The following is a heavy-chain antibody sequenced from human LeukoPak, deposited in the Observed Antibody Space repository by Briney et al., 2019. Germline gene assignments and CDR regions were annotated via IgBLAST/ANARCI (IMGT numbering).Heavy chain of an antibody. CDR3: AKDRYSYAFEYSDS. D-gene: IGHD5-18*01. Sequence: GGSLRLSCAASGFTFSSYGMHWVRQAPGKGLDWVAVISNDGSKKYYADSVKGRFTISRDNSKNTLSLQVGSLRTEDTAVYYCAKDRYSYAFEYSDSWGQGTLVTVSS. V-gene: IGHV3-30*18. CDR1: GFTFSSYG. CDR2: ISNDGSKK. J-gene: IGHJ4*02.